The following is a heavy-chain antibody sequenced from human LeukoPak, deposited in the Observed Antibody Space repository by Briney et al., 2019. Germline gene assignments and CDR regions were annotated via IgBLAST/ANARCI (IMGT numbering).Heavy chain of an antibody. CDR3: ARETQWKLRLFDY. J-gene: IGHJ4*02. CDR2: IYHSGST. D-gene: IGHD1-26*01. Sequence: SETLSLTCAVSGGSISSSNWWSWVRQPPGKGLEWIGEIYHSGSTNYNPSLKSRVTISVDKSKNQFSLKLSSVTAADTAVYYCARETQWKLRLFDYWGQGTLVTVSS. V-gene: IGHV4-4*02. CDR1: GGSISSSNW.